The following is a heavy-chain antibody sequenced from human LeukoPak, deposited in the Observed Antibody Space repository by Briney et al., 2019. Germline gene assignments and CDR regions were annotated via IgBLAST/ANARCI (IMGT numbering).Heavy chain of an antibody. Sequence: GASVKVSCKPSGYTFTSYYMHWVRQAPGQGLEWMGWINPNSGGTNYAQKFQGRVTMTRDTSISTAYMELSRLRSDDTAVYYCAREAAYCSGGSCYSEFHYWGQGTLVTVSS. CDR3: AREAAYCSGGSCYSEFHY. CDR2: INPNSGGT. CDR1: GYTFTSYY. V-gene: IGHV1-2*02. J-gene: IGHJ4*02. D-gene: IGHD2-15*01.